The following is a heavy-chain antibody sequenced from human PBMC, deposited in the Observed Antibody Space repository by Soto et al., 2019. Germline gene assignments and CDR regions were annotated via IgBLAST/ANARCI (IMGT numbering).Heavy chain of an antibody. Sequence: SVKVSCKASGGTFSSYAISWVRQAPGQGLEWMGGIIPIFGTANYAHKFQGRVTITADESKSTAYMELSSLRSEDTAVYYCARGEGYGEYLRYYYGMDVWGQGTTVTVSS. CDR3: ARGEGYGEYLRYYYGMDV. D-gene: IGHD4-17*01. CDR1: GGTFSSYA. CDR2: IIPIFGTA. V-gene: IGHV1-69*13. J-gene: IGHJ6*02.